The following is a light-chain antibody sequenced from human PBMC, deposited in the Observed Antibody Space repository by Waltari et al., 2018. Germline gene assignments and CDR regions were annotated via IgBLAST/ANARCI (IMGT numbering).Light chain of an antibody. CDR2: KVT. CDR1: QSLLHSNGNTY. CDR3: LQSTKDPWT. Sequence: DIVMTQTPLSLPVTPGEPASIPCRSSQSLLHSNGNTYLHWYLQKPGQSPRLLLYKVTNRESGVPDRFSGSGSGTDFTLKISRVEPEDVGFYYCLQSTKDPWTFGQGTKVEIK. V-gene: IGKV2D-29*02. J-gene: IGKJ1*01.